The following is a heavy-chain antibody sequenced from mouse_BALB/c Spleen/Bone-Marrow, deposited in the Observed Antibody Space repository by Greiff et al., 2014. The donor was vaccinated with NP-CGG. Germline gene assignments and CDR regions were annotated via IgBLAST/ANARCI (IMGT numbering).Heavy chain of an antibody. CDR1: GFTFTDYY. D-gene: IGHD1-1*02. J-gene: IGHJ1*01. CDR2: IRNKASGYTT. V-gene: IGHV7-3*02. CDR3: AREYGYFDV. Sequence: DVKLVESGGGLVQPGGSLRLSCATSGFTFTDYYMSWVRQPPGKAPEWLGFIRNKASGYTTDYSASVKGRFTISRDNSQSILYLQMNTLRAEDSATYYCAREYGYFDVWGAGTTVTVSS.